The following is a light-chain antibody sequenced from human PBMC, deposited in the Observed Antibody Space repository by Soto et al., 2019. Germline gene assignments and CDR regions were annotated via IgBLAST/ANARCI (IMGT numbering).Light chain of an antibody. CDR2: AAS. CDR3: QQINSYPLT. J-gene: IGKJ4*01. Sequence: DIQLTQSPSFLSASVGDRVTITCRASQGISSYLAWFQQKPGKAPKVLIYAASILQGGVPSRFSGSGSGTEFTLTISSLQPEDFATYYCQQINSYPLTFGGGTKVEIK. V-gene: IGKV1-9*01. CDR1: QGISSY.